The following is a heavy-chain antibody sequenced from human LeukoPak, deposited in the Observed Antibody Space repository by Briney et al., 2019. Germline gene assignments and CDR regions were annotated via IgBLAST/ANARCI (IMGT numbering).Heavy chain of an antibody. CDR3: VRSGYSYGYFDY. V-gene: IGHV4-59*01. CDR2: IYYSGST. Sequence: SETLSLTCTVSGGSISSYYWSWIRQPPGKGLEWIGYIYYSGSTKYNPSLKSRVTISVNTSKNQFSLKLSSVTAADTAVYYCVRSGYSYGYFDYWGQGTLVTVSS. D-gene: IGHD5-18*01. CDR1: GGSISSYY. J-gene: IGHJ4*02.